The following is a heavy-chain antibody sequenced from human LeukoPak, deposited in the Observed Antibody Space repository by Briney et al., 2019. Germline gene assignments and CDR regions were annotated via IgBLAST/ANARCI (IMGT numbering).Heavy chain of an antibody. D-gene: IGHD6-13*01. CDR3: AMKTPGTHPFDY. CDR1: GFTFSSYA. Sequence: GGSLGLSCSASGFTFSSYAMNWVRQAPGKGLEWVSASGTVGDTYYADSVRGRFTISRDNSKGTLDLQMTSLRAEDTAVYYCAMKTPGTHPFDYWGQGTLVTVSP. CDR2: SGTVGDT. V-gene: IGHV3-23*01. J-gene: IGHJ4*02.